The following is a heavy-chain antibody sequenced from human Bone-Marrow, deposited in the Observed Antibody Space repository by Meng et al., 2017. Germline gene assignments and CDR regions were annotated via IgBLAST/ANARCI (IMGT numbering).Heavy chain of an antibody. J-gene: IGHJ4*02. D-gene: IGHD2-8*02. CDR3: TTANTVGHFLKLGY. CDR2: IKSKIDGGTI. V-gene: IGHV3-15*01. CDR1: GFPFSIAW. Sequence: LSLTCAASGFPFSIAWMSWVRQAPGKGLEWVGLIKSKIDGGTIDYAAPVEGRLTISRDDSKNTLYLQISSLKTEDTGVYYCTTANTVGHFLKLGYWGQGTLVTVSS.